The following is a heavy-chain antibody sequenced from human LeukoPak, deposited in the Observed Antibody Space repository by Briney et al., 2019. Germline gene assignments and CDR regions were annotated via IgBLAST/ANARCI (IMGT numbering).Heavy chain of an antibody. CDR3: ARLGGADIVVVPAASPYYFDY. Sequence: GESLKISCKGSGYSFTSYWIGWVRQMPGKGLEWMGIIYPGDSDTRYSPSFQGQVTISADESISTAYLQWSSLKASDTAMYYCARLGGADIVVVPAASPYYFDYWGQGTLVTVSS. CDR2: IYPGDSDT. CDR1: GYSFTSYW. J-gene: IGHJ4*02. D-gene: IGHD2-2*01. V-gene: IGHV5-51*01.